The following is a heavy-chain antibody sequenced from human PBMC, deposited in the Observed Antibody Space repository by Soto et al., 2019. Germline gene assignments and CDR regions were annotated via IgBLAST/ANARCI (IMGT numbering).Heavy chain of an antibody. CDR3: ARTIVGATRGFDY. J-gene: IGHJ4*02. CDR2: IYYRERTSYNSGST. Sequence: SETLSPTCTVSGDSMTSSSYYWGWIRQPPGKGLEWIGSIYYRERTSYNSGSTYYSPSLKSRVTISVDTSKSQFSLKLSSVTAADTAVYYCARTIVGATRGFDYWGQGTLVTVSS. CDR1: GDSMTSSSYY. D-gene: IGHD1-26*01. V-gene: IGHV4-39*07.